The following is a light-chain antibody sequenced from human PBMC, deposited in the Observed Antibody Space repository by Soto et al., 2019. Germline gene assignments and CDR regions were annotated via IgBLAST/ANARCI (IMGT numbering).Light chain of an antibody. Sequence: DIQMTQSPSTLSASVGDRVTITCRASQSISSWLAWYQQKPGTAPKLLIYKASSLQSGVPSRFSGRRSGTEFTLTISSLQPDDFATYYCQQYSSYPYTFGQGTKLEIK. J-gene: IGKJ2*01. CDR3: QQYSSYPYT. V-gene: IGKV1-5*03. CDR2: KAS. CDR1: QSISSW.